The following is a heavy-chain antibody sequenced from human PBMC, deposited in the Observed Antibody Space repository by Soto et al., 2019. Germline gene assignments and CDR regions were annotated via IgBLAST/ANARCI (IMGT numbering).Heavy chain of an antibody. J-gene: IGHJ4*02. V-gene: IGHV6-1*01. D-gene: IGHD3-16*01. CDR1: GDSVSGNSAA. CDR2: TYYRSRWYN. CDR3: VREFPYYVSSDSFLDY. Sequence: SQTLSLTCAISGDSVSGNSAAWNWIRQSPSRGLEWLGRTYYRSRWYNDYAVSVKSRITVAPDTSKNKFSLHLNSVAPEDTAVYYCVREFPYYVSSDSFLDYWGQGALVTVSA.